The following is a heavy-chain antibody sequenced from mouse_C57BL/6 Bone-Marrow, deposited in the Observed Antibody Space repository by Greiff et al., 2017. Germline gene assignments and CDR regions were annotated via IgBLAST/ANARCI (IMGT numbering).Heavy chain of an antibody. CDR1: GYTFTSYW. D-gene: IGHD1-1*01. CDR2: IHPNSGST. CDR3: AVGDYGYAMDY. Sequence: QVQLKQPGAELVKPGASVKLSCKASGYTFTSYWMHWVKQRPGQGLEWIGMIHPNSGSTNYNEKFKSKATLTVDKSSSTAYMQLSSLTSEYSAVYYCAVGDYGYAMDYWGQGTSVTVSS. V-gene: IGHV1-64*01. J-gene: IGHJ4*01.